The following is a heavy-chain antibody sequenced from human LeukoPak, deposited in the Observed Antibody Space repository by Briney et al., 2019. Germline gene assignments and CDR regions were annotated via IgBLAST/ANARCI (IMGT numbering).Heavy chain of an antibody. V-gene: IGHV4-34*01. CDR2: INHSGST. J-gene: IGHJ6*03. D-gene: IGHD3-10*01. Sequence: SETLSLTCAVYGGSFSGYYWSWIRQPPGKGLEWIGEINHSGSTNYNPSLKSRVTISVDTSKNQFSLKLSSVTAADTAVYYCARGFGLRTYGSGRGGCYYMDVWGKGTTVTVSS. CDR3: ARGFGLRTYGSGRGGCYYMDV. CDR1: GGSFSGYY.